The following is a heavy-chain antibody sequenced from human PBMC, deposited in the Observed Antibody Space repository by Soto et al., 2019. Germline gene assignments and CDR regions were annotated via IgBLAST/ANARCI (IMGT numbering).Heavy chain of an antibody. D-gene: IGHD5-18*01. CDR2: IYPGDSDT. J-gene: IGHJ4*02. V-gene: IGHV5-51*01. Sequence: GESLKISCKGSGYSFTSYWIGWVRQMPGKGLEWMGIIYPGDSDTSYSPSFQGQVSISADKSISTAYLQWSSLKASDTAMYYCARRPPPTDTSMEGGYFDYWGQGTLVTVSS. CDR1: GYSFTSYW. CDR3: ARRPPPTDTSMEGGYFDY.